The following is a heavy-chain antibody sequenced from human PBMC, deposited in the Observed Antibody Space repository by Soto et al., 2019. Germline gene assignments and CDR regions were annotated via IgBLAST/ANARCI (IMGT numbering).Heavy chain of an antibody. J-gene: IGHJ4*01. V-gene: IGHV6-1*01. CDR3: ARDGNARPYCFDF. CDR2: IYYRSKWYN. CDR1: GDSVSSNTAA. Sequence: QVHLQQSGPGLVKPSQTLSLTCAISGDSVSSNTAAWNWIRQSPSRGLEWLGRIYYRSKWYNDYEVSVKSTITTTTDTSKNQFSLQLNSVTPDDTAVYYCARDGNARPYCFDFWGHGTLVTVSS.